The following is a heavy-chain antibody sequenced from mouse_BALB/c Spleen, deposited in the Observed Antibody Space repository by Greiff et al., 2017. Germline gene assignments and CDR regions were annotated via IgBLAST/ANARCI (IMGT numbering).Heavy chain of an antibody. CDR2: ISDGGSYT. CDR1: GFTFSDYY. V-gene: IGHV5-4*02. Sequence: EVKLQESGGGLVKPGGSLKLSCAASGFTFSDYYMYWVRQTPEKRLEWVATISDGGSYTYYPDSVKGRFTISRDNAKNNLYLQMSSLKSEDTAMYYCARGLRLPWFAYWGQGTLVTVSA. D-gene: IGHD1-2*01. CDR3: ARGLRLPWFAY. J-gene: IGHJ3*01.